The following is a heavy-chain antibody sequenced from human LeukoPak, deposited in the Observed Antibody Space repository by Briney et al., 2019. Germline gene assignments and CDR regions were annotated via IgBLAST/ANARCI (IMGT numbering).Heavy chain of an antibody. Sequence: GASVKVSCKASGYTFTSYDINWVRQATGQGLEWMGWMNPNSGNTGYAQKFQGRVTMTRNTSISTAYMELSSLRSEDTAVCYCARGVAPGTIGYFDYWGQGTLVTVSS. CDR2: MNPNSGNT. J-gene: IGHJ4*02. V-gene: IGHV1-8*01. CDR3: ARGVAPGTIGYFDY. CDR1: GYTFTSYD. D-gene: IGHD2-8*01.